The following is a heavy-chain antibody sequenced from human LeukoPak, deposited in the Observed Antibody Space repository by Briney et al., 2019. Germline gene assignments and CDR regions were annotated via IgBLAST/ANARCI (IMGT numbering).Heavy chain of an antibody. CDR1: GGSISSSSYY. CDR3: AKRKGVWGNYFDP. D-gene: IGHD3-16*01. J-gene: IGHJ5*02. Sequence: SETLSLTCTVSGGSISSSSYYWGWIRQPPGKGLEWIGSIHYSGSTNYNPSLKSRVTISVDTSKNQFSLKLSSVTAADTALYYCAKRKGVWGNYFDPWGQGILVTVSS. CDR2: IHYSGST. V-gene: IGHV4-39*01.